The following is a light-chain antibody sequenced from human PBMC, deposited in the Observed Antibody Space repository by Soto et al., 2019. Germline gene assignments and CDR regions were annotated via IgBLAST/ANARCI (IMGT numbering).Light chain of an antibody. J-gene: IGKJ1*01. CDR2: AAS. CDR1: QSISSY. V-gene: IGKV1-39*01. CDR3: HPSYSTPRT. Sequence: DIQMTQSPSSLSASVGDRVTITCRASQSISSYLNWYQQKPGKAPKLLIYAASSLQSGVPSRFSGSGSGTDFTLTISSLQTEDFATYYCHPSYSTPRTFGQGTKVDIK.